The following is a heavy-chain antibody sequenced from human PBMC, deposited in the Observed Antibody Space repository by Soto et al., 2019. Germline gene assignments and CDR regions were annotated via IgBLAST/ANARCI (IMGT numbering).Heavy chain of an antibody. Sequence: PGGSLRLSCAASGFNFNDYAMPWVRQAPGKGLEWVSGLSWNSNTIAYADSVKGRFTISRANAKNSLYLQMKSLRPEEPALYYFAKTTTGGYSGCGGGGRGDTAALDIWGQGTMVTVSS. CDR2: LSWNSNTI. CDR1: GFNFNDYA. V-gene: IGHV3-9*01. J-gene: IGHJ3*02. CDR3: AKTTTGGYSGCGGGGRGDTAALDI. D-gene: IGHD2-15*01.